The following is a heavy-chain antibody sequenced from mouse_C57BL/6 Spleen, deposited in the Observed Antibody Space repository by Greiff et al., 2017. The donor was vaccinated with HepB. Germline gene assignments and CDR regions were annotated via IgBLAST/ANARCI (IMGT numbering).Heavy chain of an antibody. J-gene: IGHJ4*01. Sequence: QVQLQQPGAELVKPGASVKLSCKASGYTFTSYWMHWVKQRPGQGLEWIGMIHPNSGSTNYNEKFKSKATLTVDKSSSTAYMQLSSLTSEDSAVYYCARDENYGNYYYAMDYWGQGTSVTVSS. V-gene: IGHV1-64*01. D-gene: IGHD2-1*01. CDR1: GYTFTSYW. CDR3: ARDENYGNYYYAMDY. CDR2: IHPNSGST.